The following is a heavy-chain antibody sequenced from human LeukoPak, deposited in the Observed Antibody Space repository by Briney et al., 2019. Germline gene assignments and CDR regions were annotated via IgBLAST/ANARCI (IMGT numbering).Heavy chain of an antibody. V-gene: IGHV3-23*01. CDR1: GFTFTSYA. CDR2: ITGSGGST. J-gene: IGHJ4*02. D-gene: IGHD2-8*02. CDR3: ASGVLTSCTDY. Sequence: PGGSPRLSCAASGFTFTSYAMSRVRQAPGKGLEWVSAITGSGGSTYYADSEKGRFTISRDNSKKTLYLQMNSLRAEDTAVYYCASGVLTSCTDYWGQGTLVTVSS.